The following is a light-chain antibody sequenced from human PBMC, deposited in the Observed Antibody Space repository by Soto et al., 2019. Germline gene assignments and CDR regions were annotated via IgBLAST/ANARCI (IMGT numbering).Light chain of an antibody. V-gene: IGKV3-15*01. CDR3: QQFNNYPLT. Sequence: EIVMTQSPGTLSVSPGERATLSCRAGQGVTTNFAWYQQKSGQSPRLLIYDVSIRATGVPARFSGTGSGTDFTLTISSLQPEDFATYYCQQFNNYPLTFGQGTRLEIK. CDR2: DVS. J-gene: IGKJ5*01. CDR1: QGVTTN.